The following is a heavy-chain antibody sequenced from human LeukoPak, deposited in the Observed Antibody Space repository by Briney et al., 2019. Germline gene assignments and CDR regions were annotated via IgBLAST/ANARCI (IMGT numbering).Heavy chain of an antibody. Sequence: PGGSLRLSCAASGFTFSSYSMNWVRQAPGKGLEWVSSISSSSSYIYYADSVKGRFIISRDNSKNTLYLQMNRLRAEDTAVHYCAKDYGIRGTGGAWLDLWGQGTQVTVSS. D-gene: IGHD1-20*01. V-gene: IGHV3-21*01. CDR3: AKDYGIRGTGGAWLDL. J-gene: IGHJ5*02. CDR1: GFTFSSYS. CDR2: ISSSSSYI.